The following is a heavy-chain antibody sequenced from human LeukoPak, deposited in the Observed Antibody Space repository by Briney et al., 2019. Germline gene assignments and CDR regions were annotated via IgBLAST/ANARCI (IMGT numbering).Heavy chain of an antibody. D-gene: IGHD4-17*01. V-gene: IGHV3-21*01. CDR2: ISSSSSYI. J-gene: IGHJ3*02. CDR3: AGITVTTTYDAFDI. Sequence: GGSLRLSCAASGFTFSSYSMNWVRQAPGKGLEWVPSISSSSSYIYYADSVKGRFTISRDNAKNSLYLQMNSLRAEDTAVYYCAGITVTTTYDAFDIWGQGTMVTVSS. CDR1: GFTFSSYS.